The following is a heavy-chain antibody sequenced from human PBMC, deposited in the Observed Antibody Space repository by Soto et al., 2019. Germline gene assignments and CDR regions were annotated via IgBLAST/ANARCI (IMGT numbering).Heavy chain of an antibody. CDR2: ISYDGSKK. J-gene: IGHJ4*02. D-gene: IGHD3-22*01. CDR1: GFTFSSYA. CDR3: ARDPHYDSSGYTDY. Sequence: PGGSLRLSCAASGFTFSSYAMHWVRQAPGKGLEWVAVISYDGSKKYYADSVKGRFTISRDNSKNTLYLQMNSLRAEDTAVYYCARDPHYDSSGYTDYWGQGTLVTVSS. V-gene: IGHV3-30-3*01.